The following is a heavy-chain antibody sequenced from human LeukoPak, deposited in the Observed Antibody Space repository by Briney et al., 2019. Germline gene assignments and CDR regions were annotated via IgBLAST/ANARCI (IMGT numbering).Heavy chain of an antibody. Sequence: GGSLRLSCVVSGFTFSGFGLSWVRQTPGEGLEWVSATSYSGDDAYYADSVRGRFTASRDSSTNTYYLQMDSLRAEDTAVYYCAKESEGASPAYWGRGTLVTVSS. V-gene: IGHV3-23*01. D-gene: IGHD3-16*01. CDR1: GFTFSGFG. J-gene: IGHJ4*02. CDR2: TSYSGDDA. CDR3: AKESEGASPAY.